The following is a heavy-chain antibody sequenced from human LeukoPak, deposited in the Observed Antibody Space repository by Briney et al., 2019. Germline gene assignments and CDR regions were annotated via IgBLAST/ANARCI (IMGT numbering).Heavy chain of an antibody. Sequence: GGSLRLSCAASGSTLSSYNMNWVRQAPGRGLEWVSFISSSGSYRYHADSMKGRITISRDNAKNSLYLQMDGLRAEDTAVYYCVRPFPQLQGAFDVWGQGTTVTVSS. J-gene: IGHJ3*01. CDR1: GSTLSSYN. CDR2: ISSSGSYR. CDR3: VRPFPQLQGAFDV. D-gene: IGHD2/OR15-2a*01. V-gene: IGHV3-21*06.